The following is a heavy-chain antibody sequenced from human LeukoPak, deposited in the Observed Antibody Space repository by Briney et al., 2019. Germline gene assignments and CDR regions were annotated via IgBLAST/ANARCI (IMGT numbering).Heavy chain of an antibody. CDR3: ARDRVTLVRGSFDY. J-gene: IGHJ4*02. CDR1: GFIFSRYS. V-gene: IGHV3-21*01. Sequence: GGSLRLSCAACGFIFSRYSMNWVRQAPGKGLEGVSSLSSSGTYTYYADSLKGRFTISRDNAKNSLYLQMNSLRAEDTAVYYCARDRVTLVRGSFDYWGQGTLVTVSS. D-gene: IGHD3-10*01. CDR2: LSSSGTYT.